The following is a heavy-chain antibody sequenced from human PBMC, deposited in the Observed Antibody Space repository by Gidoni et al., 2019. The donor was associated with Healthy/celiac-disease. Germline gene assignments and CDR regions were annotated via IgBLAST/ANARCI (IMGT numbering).Heavy chain of an antibody. V-gene: IGHV3-43*01. Sequence: EVQLVESGGVVVQPGGSLRLSCSASGFTFDDYTMHWVRQAPGKGLEWVSRISWDGGSTYYADSVKGRFTISRDNSKNSLYLQMNSLRTEDTALYYCAKDSSQGDGYNFDYWGQGTLVTVSS. CDR1: GFTFDDYT. CDR3: AKDSSQGDGYNFDY. CDR2: ISWDGGST. D-gene: IGHD5-12*01. J-gene: IGHJ4*02.